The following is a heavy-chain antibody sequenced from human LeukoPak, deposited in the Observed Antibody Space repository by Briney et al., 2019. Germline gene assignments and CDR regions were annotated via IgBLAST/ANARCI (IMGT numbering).Heavy chain of an antibody. CDR3: ARGHELGY. D-gene: IGHD1-26*01. CDR1: GDSVSCNSAA. CDR2: TYDTSKWYN. J-gene: IGHJ4*02. V-gene: IGHV6-1*01. Sequence: SQALSLTSAISGDSVSCNSAAWNWIRQSPSRGLEWLGRTYDTSKWYNDYAVSVKSRITINPDTSKNQFSLRLNAVTPEDTAVYYCARGHELGYWGQGTLVTVSS.